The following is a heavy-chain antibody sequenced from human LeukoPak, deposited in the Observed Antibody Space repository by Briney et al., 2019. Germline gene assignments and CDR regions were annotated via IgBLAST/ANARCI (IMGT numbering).Heavy chain of an antibody. CDR3: ATSVWPPYYYYYYMDV. J-gene: IGHJ6*03. CDR1: GGTFSSYA. Sequence: ASVKVSCKASGGTFSSYAISGVRQAPGQGLEWMGGIIPIFGTANYAQKFQGRVTITADESTSTAYMELSSLRSEDTAVYYCATSVWPPYYYYYYMDVWGKGTTVTVSS. D-gene: IGHD2-8*01. CDR2: IIPIFGTA. V-gene: IGHV1-69*13.